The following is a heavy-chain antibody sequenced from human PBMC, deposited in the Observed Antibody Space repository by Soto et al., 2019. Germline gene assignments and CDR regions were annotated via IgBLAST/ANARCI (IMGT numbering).Heavy chain of an antibody. CDR2: ISSSSSII. Sequence: EVQLVESGGGLVQPGGSLRLSCEASGITFRSYSMKWVRQAPGKGLEWISYISSSSSIIYYAGSVKGRFTISRDNAKNSLYLQMDSLRAEDTAVYYCARGLQRWSDISLAPWGQGTLVTVSS. V-gene: IGHV3-48*01. CDR1: GITFRSYS. J-gene: IGHJ5*02. CDR3: ARGLQRWSDISLAP. D-gene: IGHD3-9*01.